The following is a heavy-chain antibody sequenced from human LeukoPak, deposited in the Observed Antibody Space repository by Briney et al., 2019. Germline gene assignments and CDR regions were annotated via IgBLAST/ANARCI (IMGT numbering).Heavy chain of an antibody. Sequence: GGSLRLSCAASGFTVSSNYMSWVRQAPGKGLEWVSVMYNDGRTYYADSVKGRFTISRHNSKNTLFLQMNSLRPEDTALYYCAREPVQRRRAFDIWGQGTMVTVSS. CDR2: MYNDGRT. J-gene: IGHJ3*02. CDR1: GFTVSSNY. CDR3: AREPVQRRRAFDI. V-gene: IGHV3-53*04.